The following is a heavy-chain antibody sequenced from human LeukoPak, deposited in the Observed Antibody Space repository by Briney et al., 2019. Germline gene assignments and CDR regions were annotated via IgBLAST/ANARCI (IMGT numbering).Heavy chain of an antibody. D-gene: IGHD2-15*01. CDR3: ARHCCSGPAKRVFDI. J-gene: IGHJ3*02. CDR1: GGSIISSDYH. CDR2: ISYSGNT. V-gene: IGHV4-39*01. Sequence: SETLSLTCTVSGGSIISSDYHWGGVRQPPGKGLEWIGTISYSGNTDYNPSLRSRVTIPVHTPNNQFSLRLGSGTAADAAVYHCARHCCSGPAKRVFDIWGQGTMVTVSS.